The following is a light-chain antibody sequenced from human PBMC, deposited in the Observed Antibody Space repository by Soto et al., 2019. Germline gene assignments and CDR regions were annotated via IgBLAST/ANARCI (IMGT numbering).Light chain of an antibody. CDR1: QSVSTY. CDR3: QQRSYWPPLT. Sequence: EIVLTQSPDTLSLSPGERATLSCRASQSVSTYLAWYQQKPGQAPRLLISAASNRATGIPARFSGSGSGTDFTLTISGLEPEDFAVYYCQQRSYWPPLTFGGGTKVEIK. J-gene: IGKJ4*01. CDR2: AAS. V-gene: IGKV3-11*01.